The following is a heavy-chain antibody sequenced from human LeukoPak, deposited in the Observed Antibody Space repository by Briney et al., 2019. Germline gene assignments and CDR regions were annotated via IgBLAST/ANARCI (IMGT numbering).Heavy chain of an antibody. CDR2: INPSGGST. CDR3: ARSLREVPSLGY. CDR1: GYTFTGYY. V-gene: IGHV1-46*01. J-gene: IGHJ4*02. Sequence: ASVKVSCKASGYTFTGYYMHWVRQAPGQGLEWMGIINPSGGSTSYAQKFQGRVTMTRDTSTSTVYMELSSLRSEDTAVYYCARSLREVPSLGYWGQGTLVTVSS.